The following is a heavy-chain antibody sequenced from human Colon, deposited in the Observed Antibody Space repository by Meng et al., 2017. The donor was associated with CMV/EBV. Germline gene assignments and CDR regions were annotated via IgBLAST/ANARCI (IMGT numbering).Heavy chain of an antibody. D-gene: IGHD6-6*01. V-gene: IGHV1-2*02. J-gene: IGHJ4*02. CDR2: INPNSGGT. CDR1: GYTFTGYY. CDR3: ARAHRTYSSSSCLY. Sequence: ASVKVSCKASGYTFTGYYMHWVRQAPGQGLEWMGWINPNSGGTNYAQKFQGRVTMTRDTSISTAYMELSRLRSDDTAVYYCARAHRTYSSSSCLYWGQGTLVTVSS.